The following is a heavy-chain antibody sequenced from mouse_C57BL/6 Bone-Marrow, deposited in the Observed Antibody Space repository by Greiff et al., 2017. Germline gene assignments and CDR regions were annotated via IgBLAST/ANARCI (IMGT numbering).Heavy chain of an antibody. D-gene: IGHD1-1*01. V-gene: IGHV5-17*01. CDR3: ARRTYGSSFFDY. J-gene: IGHJ2*01. CDR1: GFTFSDYG. CDR2: ISSGSSTI. Sequence: EVHLVESGGGLVKPGGSLKLSCAASGFTFSDYGMHWVRQAPEQGLEWVAYISSGSSTIYYAATVQGRFTISRDNAKNTLFLPLTSLRSEDTAMYYCARRTYGSSFFDYWGQGTTLTVSS.